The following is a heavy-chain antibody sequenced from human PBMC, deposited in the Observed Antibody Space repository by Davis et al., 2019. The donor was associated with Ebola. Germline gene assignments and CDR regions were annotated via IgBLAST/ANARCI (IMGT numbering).Heavy chain of an antibody. Sequence: GESLKISCAASGFSFSYYAMTWVRQAPGTGLDWVSYVSASGDITYYADSVKGRFTISRDNSKNTLSQQMNSLRAEDTAVYYCARGGETRLEYWGQGTLVTVSS. CDR2: VSASGDIT. CDR1: GFSFSYYA. V-gene: IGHV3-23*01. J-gene: IGHJ4*02. D-gene: IGHD3-16*01. CDR3: ARGGETRLEY.